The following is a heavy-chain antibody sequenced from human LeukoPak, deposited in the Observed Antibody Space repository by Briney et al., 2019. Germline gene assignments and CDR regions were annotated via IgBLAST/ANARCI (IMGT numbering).Heavy chain of an antibody. CDR2: IDQDGGGK. CDR3: ARGDWAPFDY. D-gene: IGHD2-21*02. Sequence: GGSLRLSCAASGFTFSDYWMNWVRQAPGKGLEWVANIDQDGGGKYYLDSVKGRFTISRDNAKNSLYLQINSLRAEDTAVYYCARGDWAPFDYWGQGSLLTVSS. CDR1: GFTFSDYW. V-gene: IGHV3-7*01. J-gene: IGHJ4*02.